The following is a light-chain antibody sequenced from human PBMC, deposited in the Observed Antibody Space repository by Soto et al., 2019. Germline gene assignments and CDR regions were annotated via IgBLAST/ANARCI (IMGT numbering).Light chain of an antibody. CDR2: DNT. Sequence: QSVLTQPPSVSGAPGQTVTFSCTGSSSDIGADNDVHWYQQLPGTPPKLLIYDNTNRPSGVPDRFSGSKSGTSASLAITGLQAEDEAEYYCQSFDSSLSGRVFGGGTKLTVL. CDR3: QSFDSSLSGRV. J-gene: IGLJ3*02. V-gene: IGLV1-40*01. CDR1: SSDIGADND.